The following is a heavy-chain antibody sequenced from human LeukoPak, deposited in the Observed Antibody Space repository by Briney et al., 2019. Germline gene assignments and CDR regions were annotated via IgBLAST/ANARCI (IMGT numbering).Heavy chain of an antibody. CDR1: GFIFSSYY. J-gene: IGHJ4*02. CDR3: VAYNWNYPDY. Sequence: GGSLRLSCAASGFIFSSYYMYWVRHAPEKGLVWVSRIKTDGSSTAYADSVKGRFTISRDNAKNTLYLQMNSLRAEDTAVYYCVAYNWNYPDYWGQGTLVTVSS. V-gene: IGHV3-74*01. CDR2: IKTDGSST. D-gene: IGHD1-20*01.